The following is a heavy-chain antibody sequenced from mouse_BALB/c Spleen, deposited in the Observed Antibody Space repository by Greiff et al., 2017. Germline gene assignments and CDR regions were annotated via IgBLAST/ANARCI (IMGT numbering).Heavy chain of an antibody. CDR1: GFNIKDTY. Sequence: EVMLVESGAELVKPGASVKLSCTASGFNIKDTYMHWVKQRPEQGLEWIGRIDPANGNTKYDPKFQGKATIIADTSSNTAYLQLSSLTSEDTAVYYCARREWLRREGFDYWGQGTTLTVSS. D-gene: IGHD2-2*01. V-gene: IGHV14-3*02. CDR2: IDPANGNT. CDR3: ARREWLRREGFDY. J-gene: IGHJ2*01.